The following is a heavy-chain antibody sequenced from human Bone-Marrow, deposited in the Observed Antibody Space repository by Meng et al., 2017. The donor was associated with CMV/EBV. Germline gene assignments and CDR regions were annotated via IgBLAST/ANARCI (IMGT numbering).Heavy chain of an antibody. CDR2: IYSGAST. CDR1: GFTVSSNY. CDR3: AREAAAGVGYFDY. D-gene: IGHD6-13*01. V-gene: IGHV3-53*01. J-gene: IGHJ4*02. Sequence: GESLKISCAASGFTVSSNYMSWVRQAPGKGLEWVSVIYSGASTYYADSVKGRFTISRDNSKNTLYLQMNSLRAEDTAVYYCAREAAAGVGYFDYWGQGTLVTVSS.